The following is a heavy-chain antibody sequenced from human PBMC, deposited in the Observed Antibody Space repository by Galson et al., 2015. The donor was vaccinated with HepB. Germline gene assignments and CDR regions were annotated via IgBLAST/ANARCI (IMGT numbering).Heavy chain of an antibody. CDR3: ASEGIGSSSWYYFDY. V-gene: IGHV6-1*01. D-gene: IGHD6-13*01. CDR2: TYYRSKWYN. Sequence: AISGDSVSSNSAAWNWIRQSPSRGLEWLGRTYYRSKWYNDYAVSVKSRITINPDTSKNQFFLQLNSVTPEDTAVYYCASEGIGSSSWYYFDYWGQGTLVTVSS. J-gene: IGHJ4*02. CDR1: GDSVSSNSAA.